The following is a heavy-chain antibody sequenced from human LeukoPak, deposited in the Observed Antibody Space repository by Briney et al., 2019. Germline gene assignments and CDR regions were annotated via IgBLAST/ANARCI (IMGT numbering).Heavy chain of an antibody. Sequence: RGSLTLSCAASGFSFSSYGMHWVRQAPGKGLEWVAVIWDDGSYKYYADSVKGRFTISRDNSKNTLYLQMNSLRAEDTAVYYCAKPTRGSGGSFLIDYWGQGTLVTVSS. D-gene: IGHD2-15*01. J-gene: IGHJ4*02. CDR3: AKPTRGSGGSFLIDY. CDR2: IWDDGSYK. CDR1: GFSFSSYG. V-gene: IGHV3-33*06.